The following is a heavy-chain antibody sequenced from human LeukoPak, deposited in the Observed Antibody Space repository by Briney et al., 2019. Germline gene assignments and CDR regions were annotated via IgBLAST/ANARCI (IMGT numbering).Heavy chain of an antibody. CDR2: ISVYNGKT. CDR1: GYTFTSYG. V-gene: IGHV1-18*01. D-gene: IGHD6-19*01. J-gene: IGHJ4*02. CDR3: ARDRAAVAGAPFDY. Sequence: ASVKVSCKASGYTFTSYGISWVRQAPGQGLEWTGWISVYNGKTNYAQNLQGRVTMTTDTSTSTAYVELRSLRSDDTAVYYCARDRAAVAGAPFDYWGQGTLVTVSS.